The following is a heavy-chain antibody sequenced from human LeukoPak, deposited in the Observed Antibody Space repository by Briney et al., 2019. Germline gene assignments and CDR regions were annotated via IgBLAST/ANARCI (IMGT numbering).Heavy chain of an antibody. CDR2: INPSGGST. J-gene: IGHJ4*02. V-gene: IGHV1-46*01. Sequence: ASVKVSCKASGYTFTSYYMHWVRQAPGQGLEWMGIINPSGGSTSYAQKFQGRVTMTRDMSTSTVYMELSSLRSEDTAVYYCARALISSIAARVFGYWGQGTLVTVS. CDR3: ARALISSIAARVFGY. CDR1: GYTFTSYY. D-gene: IGHD6-6*01.